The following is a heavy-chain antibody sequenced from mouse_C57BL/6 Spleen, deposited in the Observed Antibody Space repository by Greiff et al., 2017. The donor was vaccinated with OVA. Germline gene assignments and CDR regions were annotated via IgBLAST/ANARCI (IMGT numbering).Heavy chain of an antibody. Sequence: EVQGVESGGGLVQPKGSLKLSCAASGFSFNTYAMNWVRQAPGKGLEWVARIRSKSNNYATYYADSVKDSFTISRDDSESMLYLQMNNLKTEDTAMYYCVRWLRGFAYWGQGTLVTVSA. J-gene: IGHJ3*01. CDR1: GFSFNTYA. D-gene: IGHD2-2*01. CDR2: IRSKSNNYAT. CDR3: VRWLRGFAY. V-gene: IGHV10-1*01.